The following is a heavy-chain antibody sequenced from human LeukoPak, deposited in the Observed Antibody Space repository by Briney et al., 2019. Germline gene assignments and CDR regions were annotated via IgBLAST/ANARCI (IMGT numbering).Heavy chain of an antibody. D-gene: IGHD3-22*01. Sequence: GGSLRLSCAASGFTFDDYGMSWVRQAPGKGLEWVSLIGGSDGRTRYADSVKGRFTISRDNSKNTLYLEMNSLRAEDTAVYYCAKDSSSYDWGYMDVWGKGTTVTVSS. CDR3: AKDSSSYDWGYMDV. J-gene: IGHJ6*03. V-gene: IGHV3-23*01. CDR2: IGGSDGRT. CDR1: GFTFDDYG.